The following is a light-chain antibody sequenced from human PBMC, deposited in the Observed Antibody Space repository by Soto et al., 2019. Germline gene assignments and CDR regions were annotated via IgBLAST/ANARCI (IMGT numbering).Light chain of an antibody. J-gene: IGKJ1*01. Sequence: IQLTQSPSSLSASVGDRVSITCRASQDIAIYLAWYQQKPGEAPKLLIYAASTLQSGVPSRFSGSGSGTDFTLTISCLQSEDFATYYCQQYYSYPQTFGQGTKVDIK. CDR1: QDIAIY. V-gene: IGKV1-9*01. CDR3: QQYYSYPQT. CDR2: AAS.